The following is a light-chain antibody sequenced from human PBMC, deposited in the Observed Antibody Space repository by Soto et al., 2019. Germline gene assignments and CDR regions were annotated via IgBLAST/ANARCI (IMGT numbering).Light chain of an antibody. Sequence: EIVLTQSPATLSLSPGERATLSCRASQSVSSYLAWYQQKPAQAPRLLIYDVSNRATGIPARFSGSGSGTDFTLTISSLEPEDFAVYYCQQRGNWPITFGQGTRLEIK. CDR2: DVS. J-gene: IGKJ5*01. CDR1: QSVSSY. V-gene: IGKV3-11*01. CDR3: QQRGNWPIT.